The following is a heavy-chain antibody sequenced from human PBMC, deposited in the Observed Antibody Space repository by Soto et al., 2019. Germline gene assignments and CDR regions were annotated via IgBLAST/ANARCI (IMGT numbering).Heavy chain of an antibody. V-gene: IGHV4-30-4*01. CDR2: IYDSGST. CDR3: ARGPSGDKVDY. CDR1: GGSISSAYYY. D-gene: IGHD7-27*01. Sequence: QVQLQESGPGLVKPSQTLSLTCTVSGGSISSAYYYWSWIRQPPGKGLEWIGHIYDSGSTYSNPYLQSQVTISMDTSKAQFAVKLSSVTAADTAVYYCARGPSGDKVDYWGQGTLVTVSS. J-gene: IGHJ4*02.